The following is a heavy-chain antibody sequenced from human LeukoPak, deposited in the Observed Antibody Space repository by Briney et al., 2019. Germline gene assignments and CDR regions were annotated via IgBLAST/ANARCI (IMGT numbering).Heavy chain of an antibody. CDR3: ARTQKGLGGRRAFDI. CDR1: GGSLSSSSFY. Sequence: ASETLFLPCTVSGGSLSSSSFYWGWVRQPPGKGLGGVGSIYYSGSTYYNPSLKSRVTISVDTSKNQFSLKLSSVTAADTAVYYCARTQKGLGGRRAFDIWGQGTMVTVSS. D-gene: IGHD3-16*01. CDR2: IYYSGST. J-gene: IGHJ3*02. V-gene: IGHV4-39*07.